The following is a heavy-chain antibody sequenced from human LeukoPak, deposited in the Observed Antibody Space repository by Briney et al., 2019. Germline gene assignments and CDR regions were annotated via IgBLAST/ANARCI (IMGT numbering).Heavy chain of an antibody. CDR1: GYSISSGYY. D-gene: IGHD3-10*01. CDR3: ARLTDV. Sequence: SETLSLTCTVSGYSISSGYYWGWIRQPPGKGLEWIGSIYHSGSTNYNPSLKSRVTMSVDTSKNQFSLKLSSVTAADTAVYYCARLTDVWGKGTTVTISS. J-gene: IGHJ6*04. CDR2: IYHSGST. V-gene: IGHV4-38-2*02.